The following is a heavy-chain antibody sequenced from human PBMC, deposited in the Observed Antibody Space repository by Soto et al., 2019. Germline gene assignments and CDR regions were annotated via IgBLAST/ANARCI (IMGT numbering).Heavy chain of an antibody. V-gene: IGHV1-69*13. CDR3: ARSQSGVTRMYYYYGMDV. J-gene: IGHJ6*02. CDR1: GGTFSSYA. D-gene: IGHD3-10*01. Sequence: SVKVSCKASGGTFSSYAISWVRQAPGQGLEWMGGIIPIFGTANYAQKFQGRVTITADESTSTAYMGLSSLRSEDTAVYYCARSQSGVTRMYYYYGMDVWGQGTTVTVSS. CDR2: IIPIFGTA.